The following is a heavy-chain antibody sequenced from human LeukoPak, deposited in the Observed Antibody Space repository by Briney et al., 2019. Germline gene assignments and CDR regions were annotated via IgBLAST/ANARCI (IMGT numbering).Heavy chain of an antibody. V-gene: IGHV3-53*01. J-gene: IGHJ4*02. CDR3: ARDTGWELPFEY. CDR1: GFTVSRNY. CDR2: IYSGGST. D-gene: IGHD1-26*01. Sequence: GGSLRLSCAASGFTVSRNYMSWVRQAPGKGLEWVSVIYSGGSTYYADSVKGRFTISRDNSKDTLYLQMNSLRAEDTAVYYCARDTGWELPFEYWGQGTLVTVSS.